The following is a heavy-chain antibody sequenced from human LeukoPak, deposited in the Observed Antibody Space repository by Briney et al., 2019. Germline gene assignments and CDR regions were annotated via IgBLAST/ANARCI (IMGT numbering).Heavy chain of an antibody. J-gene: IGHJ1*01. V-gene: IGHV4-39*07. CDR2: IFYSGST. CDR3: ARVGIATAGSGFQH. D-gene: IGHD6-13*01. CDR1: GGSISSSSYY. Sequence: SETLSLTCTVSGGSISSSSYYWGWIRQPPGKGLEWIGTIFYSGSTYYNPSLKSRVTISVDTSKNQFSLKLSSVTAADTAVYYCARVGIATAGSGFQHWGQGTLVTVSS.